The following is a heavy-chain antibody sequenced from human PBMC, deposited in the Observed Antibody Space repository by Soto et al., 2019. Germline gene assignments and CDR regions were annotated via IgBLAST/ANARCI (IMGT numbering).Heavy chain of an antibody. Sequence: SCVASGFTFGSRAMSWVRQAPGEGLQWVSTITDTGGDAKYADSVRGRFVISRDNSKKTLYLQMTSLTAEDSAMYFCARGSTDSYPGSRIFDFWGRGTLVTVSS. V-gene: IGHV3-23*01. CDR1: GFTFGSRA. J-gene: IGHJ4*02. CDR3: ARGSTDSYPGSRIFDF. D-gene: IGHD3-10*01. CDR2: ITDTGGDA.